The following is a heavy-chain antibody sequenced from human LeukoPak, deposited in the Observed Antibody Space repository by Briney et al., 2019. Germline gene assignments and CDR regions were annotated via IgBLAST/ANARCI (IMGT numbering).Heavy chain of an antibody. V-gene: IGHV3-23*01. CDR1: GFTVSSNY. CDR3: AKDRQCSSSSCHGGFDH. Sequence: TGGSLRLSCAASGFTVSSNYMSWVRQAPGKGLEWVSVISGSGGSAHHADSVKGRFTISRDVYQNMLYLQMNSLRAEDTAVYYCAKDRQCSSSSCHGGFDHWGQGTLVTVSS. J-gene: IGHJ4*02. D-gene: IGHD2-2*01. CDR2: ISGSGGSA.